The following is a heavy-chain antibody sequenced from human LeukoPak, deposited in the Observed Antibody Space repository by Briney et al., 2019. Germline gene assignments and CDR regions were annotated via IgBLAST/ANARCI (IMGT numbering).Heavy chain of an antibody. V-gene: IGHV3-21*01. D-gene: IGHD6-13*01. J-gene: IGHJ4*02. CDR2: ISDDSNYI. CDR1: GFTFSTYS. CDR3: AREGGVLAAAGSCDY. Sequence: GGSLRLSCAASGFTFSTYSGNWIRQAPGKGLEWVSSISDDSNYIFYADSVKGRFTISRDNAKDSLYLQMNSLTAEDSAVYYCAREGGVLAAAGSCDYWGQGTLVTVSS.